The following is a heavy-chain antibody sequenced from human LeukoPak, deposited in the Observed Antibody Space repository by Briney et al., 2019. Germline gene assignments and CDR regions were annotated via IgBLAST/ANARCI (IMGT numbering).Heavy chain of an antibody. CDR2: IYYSGST. J-gene: IGHJ4*02. D-gene: IGHD3-22*01. V-gene: IGHV4-39*07. CDR1: GGSISSSSYY. Sequence: SETLSLTCTVSGGSISSSSYYWGWIRQPPGKGLEWIGSIYYSGSTYYNPSLKSRVTISVDTSKNQFSLKLSSVTAAGTAVCYCARGSRYDSSGYYETIFDYWGQGTLVTVSS. CDR3: ARGSRYDSSGYYETIFDY.